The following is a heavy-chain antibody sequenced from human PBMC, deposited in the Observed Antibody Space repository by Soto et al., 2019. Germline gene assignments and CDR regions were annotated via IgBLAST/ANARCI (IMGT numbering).Heavy chain of an antibody. J-gene: IGHJ4*02. CDR3: AKDAVYNDGLWLVSD. D-gene: IGHD2-21*01. CDR2: ITGGGST. Sequence: GGSLRLSCVGSGFTFNYAIMWVRQAPGKGQERVSGITGGGSTEYIASVKGRFTISRDNSKNTVYLQMNSLRAEDTAMYYCAKDAVYNDGLWLVSDWGRGTLVTVSS. V-gene: IGHV3-23*01. CDR1: GFTFNYA.